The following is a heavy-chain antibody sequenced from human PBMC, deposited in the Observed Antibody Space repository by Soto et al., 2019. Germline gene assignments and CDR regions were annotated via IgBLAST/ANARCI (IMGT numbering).Heavy chain of an antibody. J-gene: IGHJ4*02. V-gene: IGHV4-61*01. CDR2: IYYRGST. CDR3: ARDFIAGGIAY. D-gene: IGHD1-1*01. Sequence: ETLSLTCTVSGGSVSSGSYYWSWIRQPPGKGLEWIGDIYYRGSTNYNPSIKSRATISVDTSKKQFSLKMSSVTAAATAVYSCARDFIAGGIAYWGQGTLVTVS. CDR1: GGSVSSGSYY.